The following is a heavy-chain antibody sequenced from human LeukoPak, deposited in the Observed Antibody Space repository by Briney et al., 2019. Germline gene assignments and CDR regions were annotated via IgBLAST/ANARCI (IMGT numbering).Heavy chain of an antibody. Sequence: SETLSLTCTVSGGSISGYYWSWIRQPPGKGLEWIGYIYYSGSTNYNPSLKSRVTISVDTSKNQFSLKLSSVTAADTAVYYCARLPNCSSTSCYRGAFDYWGQGTLVTVSS. CDR3: ARLPNCSSTSCYRGAFDY. CDR2: IYYSGST. CDR1: GGSISGYY. D-gene: IGHD2-2*01. V-gene: IGHV4-59*08. J-gene: IGHJ4*02.